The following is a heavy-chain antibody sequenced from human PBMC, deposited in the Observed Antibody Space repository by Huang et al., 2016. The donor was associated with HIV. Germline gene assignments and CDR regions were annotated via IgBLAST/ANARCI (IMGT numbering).Heavy chain of an antibody. V-gene: IGHV4-59*01. Sequence: QVRLQESGPGLVRSSENRSLTCTVSGAPITKYDWNWIRKSPGKGLEWVGFVSYTGSTNYNPALRSRVTILQDTSRNQCALKWTSVTAADTAVYYCARAFPAGALDSWGQGTLVTVSS. D-gene: IGHD2-15*01. CDR3: ARAFPAGALDS. J-gene: IGHJ4*02. CDR1: GAPITKYD. CDR2: VSYTGST.